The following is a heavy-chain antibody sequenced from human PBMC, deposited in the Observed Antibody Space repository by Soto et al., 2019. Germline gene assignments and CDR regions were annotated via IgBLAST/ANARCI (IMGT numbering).Heavy chain of an antibody. CDR3: ARIIVVVTAIPGKSDYFDY. V-gene: IGHV4-31*03. J-gene: IGHJ4*02. CDR2: IYYSGST. CDR1: GGSISSGGYY. Sequence: PSETLSLTCTVSGGSISSGGYYWSWIRQHPGKGLEWIGYIYYSGSTYYNPSLKSRVTISVDTSKNQFSLKLSSVTAADTAVYYCARIIVVVTAIPGKSDYFDYWGQGTLVTVSS. D-gene: IGHD2-21*02.